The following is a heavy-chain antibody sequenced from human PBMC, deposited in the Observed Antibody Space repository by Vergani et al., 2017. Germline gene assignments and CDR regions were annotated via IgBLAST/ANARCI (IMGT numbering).Heavy chain of an antibody. V-gene: IGHV3-30*03. CDR3: TGESRQWLGNDY. CDR1: GFTFSSYG. D-gene: IGHD6-19*01. J-gene: IGHJ4*02. CDR2: ISYDGSNK. Sequence: QVQLVESGGGVVQPGRSLRLSCAASGFTFSSYGMHWVRQAPGKGLEWVAVISYDGSNKYYADSVKGRFTISRDNSKNTLYLQMNSLRAEDTAVYYCTGESRQWLGNDYWGQGTLVTVSS.